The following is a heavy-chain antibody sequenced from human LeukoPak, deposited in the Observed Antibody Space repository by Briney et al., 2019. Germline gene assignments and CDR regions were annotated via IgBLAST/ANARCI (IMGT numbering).Heavy chain of an antibody. CDR3: AKGNSGSYSQDWFDP. D-gene: IGHD1-26*01. J-gene: IGHJ5*02. CDR2: ISWNSGTI. Sequence: SGGSLRLSCAASGFTFDDYAMHWVRQAPGKGLEWVSGISWNSGTIGYADSVKGRFTISRDNAKNSLYLQMNSLRADDMALYYCAKGNSGSYSQDWFDPWGQGTLVTVSA. CDR1: GFTFDDYA. V-gene: IGHV3-9*03.